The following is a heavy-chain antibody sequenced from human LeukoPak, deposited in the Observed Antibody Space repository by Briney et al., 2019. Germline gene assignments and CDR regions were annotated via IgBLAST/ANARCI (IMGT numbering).Heavy chain of an antibody. CDR2: IYTRGSA. V-gene: IGHV4-4*07. D-gene: IGHD3-9*01. CDR3: ARTGGRGSALTGYHDY. CDR1: GGSISSYY. J-gene: IGHJ4*02. Sequence: SETLSLTCTVSGGSISSYYWSWIRQPAGKGLEWIGRIYTRGSANYNPSLRSRVTMSLDTSKNQFSLNLTSVTAADTAVYYCARTGGRGSALTGYHDYWGQGALVTVPS.